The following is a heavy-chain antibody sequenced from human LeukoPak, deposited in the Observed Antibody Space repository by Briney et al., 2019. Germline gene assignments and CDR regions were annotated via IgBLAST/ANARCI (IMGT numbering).Heavy chain of an antibody. Sequence: SETLSLTCAVSGGSVSGGSYYWSWIRQPPGKGLEWIGYIYYSGSTNYNPSLKSRVTISVDTSKNQVSLKLSSVTAADTAVYYCARDYDFWSGINNWGQGTLVTVSP. CDR1: GGSVSGGSYY. CDR3: ARDYDFWSGINN. D-gene: IGHD3-3*01. V-gene: IGHV4-61*01. CDR2: IYYSGST. J-gene: IGHJ4*02.